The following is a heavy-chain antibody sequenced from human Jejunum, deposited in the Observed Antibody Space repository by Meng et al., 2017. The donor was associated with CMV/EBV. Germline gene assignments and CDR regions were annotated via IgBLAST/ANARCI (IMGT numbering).Heavy chain of an antibody. CDR1: EYTFSDYY. CDR2: INPQTGDT. J-gene: IGHJ4*02. Sequence: EYTFSDYYLQWVRQAPGQGLEWMGWINPQTGDTNYAPEFQGRVTMTRDMSINTVYMEVTRLRSDDTAVYYCAKDAGSYLDYYFDYWGQGTLVTVSS. CDR3: AKDAGSYLDYYFDY. V-gene: IGHV1-2*02. D-gene: IGHD1-26*01.